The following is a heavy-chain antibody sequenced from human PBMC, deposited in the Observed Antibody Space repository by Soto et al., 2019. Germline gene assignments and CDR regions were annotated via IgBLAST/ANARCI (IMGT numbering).Heavy chain of an antibody. V-gene: IGHV3-30*18. CDR2: ISYDGSNK. Sequence: PGGSLRLSCAASGFTFSSYGMHWVRQAPGKGLEWVAVISYDGSNKYYADSVKGRFTISRDNSKNTLYLQMNSLRAEDTAVYYCAKDGSSSWSLDYWGQGTLVTVS. D-gene: IGHD6-13*01. J-gene: IGHJ4*02. CDR3: AKDGSSSWSLDY. CDR1: GFTFSSYG.